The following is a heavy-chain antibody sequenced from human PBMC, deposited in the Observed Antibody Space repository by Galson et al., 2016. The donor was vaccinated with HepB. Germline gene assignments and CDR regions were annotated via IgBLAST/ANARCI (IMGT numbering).Heavy chain of an antibody. D-gene: IGHD3-3*01. CDR2: IYYSGTT. Sequence: SETLSLTCTVSGGSISSYSWSWIRQPPGKGLEWIGYIYYSGTTDYNPSLKSRVTISVDTSKNQFSLRLSSVTAADTAVYYCAIFGVADAYWGQGTLVTVSS. J-gene: IGHJ4*02. V-gene: IGHV4-59*01. CDR3: AIFGVADAY. CDR1: GGSISSYS.